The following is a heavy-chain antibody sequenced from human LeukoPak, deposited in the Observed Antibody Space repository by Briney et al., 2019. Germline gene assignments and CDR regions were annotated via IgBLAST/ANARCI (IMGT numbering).Heavy chain of an antibody. D-gene: IGHD2-21*02. Sequence: GGCLRLSCAASGFSLSTYAMSWVRQAPGKGLEWVSHFGGSGGTIYYADSVKGRFTISRDNSKNTLYLQMNSLRAEDTALYYCAKSDCGGDCHLLDYWGQGTLVTVSS. CDR2: FGGSGGTI. J-gene: IGHJ4*02. CDR3: AKSDCGGDCHLLDY. V-gene: IGHV3-23*01. CDR1: GFSLSTYA.